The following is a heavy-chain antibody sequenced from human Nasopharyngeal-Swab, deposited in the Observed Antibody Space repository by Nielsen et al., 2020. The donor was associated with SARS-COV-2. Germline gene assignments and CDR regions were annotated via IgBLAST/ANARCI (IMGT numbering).Heavy chain of an antibody. CDR3: AKEALGYSGYDSNWFDP. J-gene: IGHJ5*02. D-gene: IGHD5-12*01. CDR1: GFTFSSYG. CDR2: ISYDGSNK. Sequence: GGSLRLSCAASGFTFSSYGMHWVRQAPGKGLEWVAVISYDGSNKYYADSVKGRFTISRDNSKNTLYLQMNSLRAEDTALYYCAKEALGYSGYDSNWFDPWGQGTLVTVSS. V-gene: IGHV3-30*18.